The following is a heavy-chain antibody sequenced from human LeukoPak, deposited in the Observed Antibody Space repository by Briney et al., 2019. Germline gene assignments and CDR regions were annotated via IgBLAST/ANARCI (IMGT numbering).Heavy chain of an antibody. Sequence: ASVKVSCKASGYTFTGYYMHWVRQAPGQGLEWMGRINPNICGTNYAQKFQGRVTTTRDTSISTVYMALSRLRSDDTAVYYCARDLYGGNSHYYYMDVWGKGTTVTVSS. J-gene: IGHJ6*03. CDR1: GYTFTGYY. V-gene: IGHV1-2*06. CDR3: ARDLYGGNSHYYYMDV. D-gene: IGHD4-23*01. CDR2: INPNICGT.